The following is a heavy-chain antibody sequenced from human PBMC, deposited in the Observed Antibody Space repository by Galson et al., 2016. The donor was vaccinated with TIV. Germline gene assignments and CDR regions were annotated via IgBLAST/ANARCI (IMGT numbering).Heavy chain of an antibody. CDR3: ARLGQFDY. Sequence: SLRLSCAASGFTFSDYHMTWIRQAPEKGLEWISYISPSGNTIYYADSVKGRFTISRDNAKNSLSLQMNSLRADDTAVYYCARLGQFDYWGQGTLVTGSS. CDR1: GFTFSDYH. CDR2: ISPSGNTI. J-gene: IGHJ4*02. V-gene: IGHV3-11*01.